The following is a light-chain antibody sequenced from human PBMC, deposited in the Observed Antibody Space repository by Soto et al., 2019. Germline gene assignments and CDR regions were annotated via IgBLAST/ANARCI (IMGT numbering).Light chain of an antibody. CDR1: QGISSW. J-gene: IGKJ4*01. Sequence: DIQMTQSPSSLSASVGDRVTITCRASQGISSWLAWYQQKSEKAPKSLIYGASSLQSGVPSRFSGSGSGTDFNLTLSSLQPEDFSNYFCQQYDSYPPTFGGGTKVEIK. CDR3: QQYDSYPPT. V-gene: IGKV1D-16*01. CDR2: GAS.